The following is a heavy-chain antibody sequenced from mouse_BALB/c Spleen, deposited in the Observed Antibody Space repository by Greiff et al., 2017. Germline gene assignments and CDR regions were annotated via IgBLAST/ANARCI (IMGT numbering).Heavy chain of an antibody. D-gene: IGHD2-1*01. CDR1: GDSITSGY. V-gene: IGHV3-8*02. CDR3: ARSLLYYGNYYAMDY. Sequence: EVKVVESGPSLVKPSQTLSLTCSVTGDSITSGYWNWIRKFPGNKLEYMGYISYSGSTYYNPSLKSRISITRDTSKNQYYLQLNSVTTEDTATYYCARSLLYYGNYYAMDYWGQGTSVTVSS. CDR2: ISYSGST. J-gene: IGHJ4*01.